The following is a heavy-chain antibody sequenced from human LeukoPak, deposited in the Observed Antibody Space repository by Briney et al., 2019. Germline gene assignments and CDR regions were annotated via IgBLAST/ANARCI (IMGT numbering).Heavy chain of an antibody. J-gene: IGHJ5*02. V-gene: IGHV4-34*01. CDR2: INHSGST. CDR1: GGSFSGYY. Sequence: PSETLSLTCAVYGGSFSGYYWSWIRQPPGKGLEWIGEINHSGSTNYNPSLKSRVTISVDTSKNQSSLKLSSVTAAGTAVYYCAREGNPMTTVTTSWFDPWGQGTLVTVSS. CDR3: AREGNPMTTVTTSWFDP. D-gene: IGHD4-17*01.